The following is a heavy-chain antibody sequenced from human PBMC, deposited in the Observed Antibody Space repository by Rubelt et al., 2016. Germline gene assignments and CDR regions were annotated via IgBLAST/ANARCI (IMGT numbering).Heavy chain of an antibody. CDR2: FDPEDGET. Sequence: QVQLVQSGAEVKKPGASVKVSCKVSGYTLTELSMPWVRQAPGKGLEWMGGFDPEDGETIYAQKFQGRVTMTEDKVTDTAYMELSSLRSEDTAVYYCATVSCSGGSCYSLSLGYWGQGTLVTVSS. CDR1: GYTLTELS. V-gene: IGHV1-24*01. D-gene: IGHD2-15*01. J-gene: IGHJ4*02. CDR3: ATVSCSGGSCYSLSLGY.